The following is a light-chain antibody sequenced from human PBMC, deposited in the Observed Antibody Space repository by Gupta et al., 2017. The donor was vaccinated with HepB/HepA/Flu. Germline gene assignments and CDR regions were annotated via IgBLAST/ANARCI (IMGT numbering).Light chain of an antibody. J-gene: IGKJ3*01. CDR3: QQCYSAPT. Sequence: IQTTSSPSALSAAVGDRVSITCRAKRASSSYLHWYQQKPGKAPKLLIHAASSMHTGVPSRFSGSGSGTDFTLTISSLEPEDFAAYYCQQCYSAPTFGPGTKVDIK. CDR1: RASSSY. V-gene: IGKV1-39*01. CDR2: AAS.